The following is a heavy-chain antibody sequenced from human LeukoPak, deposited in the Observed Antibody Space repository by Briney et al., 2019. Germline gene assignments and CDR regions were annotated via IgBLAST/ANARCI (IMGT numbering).Heavy chain of an antibody. D-gene: IGHD6-13*01. J-gene: IGHJ4*02. V-gene: IGHV4-61*02. CDR2: IYTSGST. Sequence: SQTPSLTCTVSGGSISSGSYYWSWIRQPAGKGLEWIGRIYTSGSTNYNPSLKSRVTISVDTSKNQFSLKLSSVTAADTAVYYCARGPSRIAAADADYWGQGTLVTVSS. CDR1: GGSISSGSYY. CDR3: ARGPSRIAAADADY.